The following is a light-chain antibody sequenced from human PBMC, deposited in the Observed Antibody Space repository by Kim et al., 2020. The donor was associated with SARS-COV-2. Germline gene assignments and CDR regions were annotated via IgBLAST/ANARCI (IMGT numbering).Light chain of an antibody. Sequence: QSALTQPRSVSGSPGQSVALSCTGVSSGVGVSDFVSWYQHHPGKASKLMIYDVNKRSSGVPDRVSGSKSGNTASLTISGLQAEDEADYYCCSYSASSVIFGGGTQLTVL. J-gene: IGLJ2*01. V-gene: IGLV2-11*01. CDR2: DVN. CDR3: CSYSASSVI. CDR1: SSGVGVSDF.